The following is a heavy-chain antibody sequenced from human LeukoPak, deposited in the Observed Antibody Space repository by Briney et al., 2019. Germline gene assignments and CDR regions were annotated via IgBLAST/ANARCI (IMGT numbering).Heavy chain of an antibody. V-gene: IGHV1-2*06. D-gene: IGHD3-10*01. CDR3: ATQYYYGSGSYSHYFDY. Sequence: ASVKVSCKASGYTFTGYYMHWVRQAPGQGLEWMGRINPNSGGTNYAQKFQGRVTMTRDTSISTAYMELSRLRSDDTAVYYYATQYYYGSGSYSHYFDYWGQGTLVTVSS. CDR1: GYTFTGYY. J-gene: IGHJ4*02. CDR2: INPNSGGT.